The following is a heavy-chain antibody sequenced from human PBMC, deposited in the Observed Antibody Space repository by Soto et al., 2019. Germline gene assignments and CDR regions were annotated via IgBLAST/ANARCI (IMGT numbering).Heavy chain of an antibody. CDR1: GYTFTSYG. CDR3: ARAKTTVVTPLYY. D-gene: IGHD4-17*01. V-gene: IGHV1-18*01. Sequence: QVQLVQSGAEVKKPGASVKVSCKASGYTFTSYGISWVRQAPGQGLEWMGWISAYNGNTNYAQKLQGRVTMTTATXTSTAYVELRSLRSDDTAVYYCARAKTTVVTPLYYWGQGTLVTVSS. J-gene: IGHJ4*02. CDR2: ISAYNGNT.